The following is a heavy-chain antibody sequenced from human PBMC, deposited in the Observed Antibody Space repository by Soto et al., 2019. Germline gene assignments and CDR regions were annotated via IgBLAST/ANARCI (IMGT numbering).Heavy chain of an antibody. CDR1: GYTFTSYD. J-gene: IGHJ3*02. V-gene: IGHV1-18*01. CDR2: ISAYNGNT. CDR3: ARDRRYYDSSGYDWDAFDI. Sequence: ASVKVSCKASGYTFTSYDISWVRQAPGQGLEWMEWISAYNGNTNYAQKLQGRVTMTTDTSTSTAYMELRSLRSDDTAVYYCARDRRYYDSSGYDWDAFDIWGQGTMVTVSS. D-gene: IGHD3-22*01.